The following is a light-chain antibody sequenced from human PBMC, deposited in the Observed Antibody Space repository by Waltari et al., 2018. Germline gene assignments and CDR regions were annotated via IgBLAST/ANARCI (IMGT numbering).Light chain of an antibody. Sequence: DIVMTQSPDSLAVSLGERATINCKSSQSVLYNSNNKNYLDWYQQKPGQPPKLLIYWASTRESGVPDRFSGSGSGTDFTLTISSLQTEDVAVYYCQQYYITPYTFGQGTKLEIK. V-gene: IGKV4-1*01. J-gene: IGKJ2*01. CDR3: QQYYITPYT. CDR2: WAS. CDR1: QSVLYNSNNKNY.